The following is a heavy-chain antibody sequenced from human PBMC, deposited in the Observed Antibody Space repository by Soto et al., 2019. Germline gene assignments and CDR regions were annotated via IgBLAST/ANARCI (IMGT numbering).Heavy chain of an antibody. D-gene: IGHD1-26*01. CDR1: GYTFTNSG. CDR2: ISTDNGNT. Sequence: ASVKVSCKASGYTFTNSGISWVRQAPGQGLEWMGWISTDNGNTNYAQHLQGRVSMTTDTSTSTAYMELRSLRSDDTAVYFCARGGQWDFLSDYWGQGTLVTVSS. J-gene: IGHJ4*02. V-gene: IGHV1-18*01. CDR3: ARGGQWDFLSDY.